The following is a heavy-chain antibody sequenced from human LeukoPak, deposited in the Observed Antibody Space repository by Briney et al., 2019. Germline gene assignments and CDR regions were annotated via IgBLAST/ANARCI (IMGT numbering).Heavy chain of an antibody. Sequence: GGSLRLSCAASGFTFSSYAMHWVRQAPGKGLEWVAVISYDGSNKYYADSVKGRFTISRDNSKSTLYLQMNSLRAEDTAVYYCARERSGGNSEAYFDYWGQGTLVTVSS. CDR2: ISYDGSNK. V-gene: IGHV3-30*01. D-gene: IGHD4-23*01. J-gene: IGHJ4*02. CDR3: ARERSGGNSEAYFDY. CDR1: GFTFSSYA.